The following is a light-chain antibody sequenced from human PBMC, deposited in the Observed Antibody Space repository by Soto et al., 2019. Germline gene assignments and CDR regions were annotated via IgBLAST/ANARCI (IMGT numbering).Light chain of an antibody. CDR2: EVS. Sequence: QSALTQPAYVSGSPGQSITISCTGTSSDVGGYNYLSWYQQHPGNAPRVMIYEVSNRPSGVSNRFSGSKSGNTDSLTMSWLQAEDEADYFCSSYTTSGTPVFGGGTKLTVL. V-gene: IGLV2-14*01. CDR1: SSDVGGYNY. CDR3: SSYTTSGTPV. J-gene: IGLJ3*02.